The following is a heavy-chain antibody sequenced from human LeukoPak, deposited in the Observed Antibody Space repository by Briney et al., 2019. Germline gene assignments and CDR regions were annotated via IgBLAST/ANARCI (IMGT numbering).Heavy chain of an antibody. CDR2: INPNSGGT. J-gene: IGHJ4*02. D-gene: IGHD5-18*01. CDR3: AREIYRGAMVTGPWGY. Sequence: ASVKVSCKASGYTFTGYYMHWVRQAPEQGLEWMGRINPNSGGTNYAQKFQGRVTMTRDTSISTAYMELSRLRSDDTAVYYCAREIYRGAMVTGPWGYWGQGTLVTVAS. V-gene: IGHV1-2*06. CDR1: GYTFTGYY.